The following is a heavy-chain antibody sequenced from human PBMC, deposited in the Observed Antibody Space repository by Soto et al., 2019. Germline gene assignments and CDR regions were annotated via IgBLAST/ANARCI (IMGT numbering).Heavy chain of an antibody. CDR2: LSQNGGT. Sequence: SDTLSLTCVVSGYSFNSVHFWGWIRQPPGKGLQWIGSLSQNGGTYRNPSLRSRVTLSVDTSKNQFSLKLTSVTAADAAVYYCAAATLPGGRFYGMDVWGQGSTVTVSS. CDR3: AAATLPGGRFYGMDV. D-gene: IGHD2-15*01. CDR1: GYSFNSVHF. V-gene: IGHV4-38-2*01. J-gene: IGHJ6*02.